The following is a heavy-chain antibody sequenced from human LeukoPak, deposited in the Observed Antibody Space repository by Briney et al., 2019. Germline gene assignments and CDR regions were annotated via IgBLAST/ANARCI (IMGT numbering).Heavy chain of an antibody. CDR3: ARWDYSSSSQNWFDP. Sequence: SETLSLTCTVSGDSISSYYWSWLRQPPGKGLEWSGSIYYSGSTNYNPSLKSRVTISVDTSKNQFSLKLSSVTAADTAVYYCARWDYSSSSQNWFDPWGQGTLVTVSS. CDR2: IYYSGST. V-gene: IGHV4-59*01. J-gene: IGHJ5*02. D-gene: IGHD6-13*01. CDR1: GDSISSYY.